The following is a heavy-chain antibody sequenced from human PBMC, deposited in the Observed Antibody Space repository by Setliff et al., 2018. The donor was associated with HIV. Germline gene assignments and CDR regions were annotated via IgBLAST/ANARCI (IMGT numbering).Heavy chain of an antibody. D-gene: IGHD3-22*01. CDR3: ARETYYYDNPQYYYYYMDV. V-gene: IGHV4-61*02. CDR2: IYTSGST. Sequence: KTSETLSLTCTVSGGSTSSGSYYWSWIRQPAGKGLEWIGRIYTSGSTNYNPSLKSRVTISVDTSKNQFSLKLRSVTAADTAVYYCARETYYYDNPQYYYYYMDVWGKGTTVTVSS. J-gene: IGHJ6*03. CDR1: GGSTSSGSYY.